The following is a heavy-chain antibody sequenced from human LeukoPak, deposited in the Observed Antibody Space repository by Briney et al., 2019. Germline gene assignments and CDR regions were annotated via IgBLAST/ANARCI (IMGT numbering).Heavy chain of an antibody. CDR3: ARYRQQLVLKGLDY. V-gene: IGHV4-34*01. D-gene: IGHD6-13*01. CDR2: INHSGST. Sequence: PSETLSLTCAVYGGSFSGYYWSWIRQPPGKGLEWIGEINHSGSTNYNPSLKSRVTISVDTSKNQFSLKLSSVTAADTAVYYCARYRQQLVLKGLDYWGQGTLVTVSS. J-gene: IGHJ4*02. CDR1: GGSFSGYY.